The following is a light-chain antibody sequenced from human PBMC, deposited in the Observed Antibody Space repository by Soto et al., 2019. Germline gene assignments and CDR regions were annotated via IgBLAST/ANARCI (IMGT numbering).Light chain of an antibody. CDR3: QVWDSSTGV. J-gene: IGLJ1*01. V-gene: IGLV3-9*01. CDR2: RDS. CDR1: NIGSKN. Sequence: SYELTQPLSVSVALGQMARITCGGNNIGSKNVHWYQQKPGQAPVLVIYRDSNRPSGIPERFSGSNSGNTATLTISRAQAGDEADYYCQVWDSSTGVFGTGTKLTVL.